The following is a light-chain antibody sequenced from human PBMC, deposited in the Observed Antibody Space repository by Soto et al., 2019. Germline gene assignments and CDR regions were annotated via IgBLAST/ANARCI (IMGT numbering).Light chain of an antibody. V-gene: IGKV4-1*01. CDR2: WAS. CDR1: QSVLYSSNNKND. Sequence: DIVMTQSPDSLAVSLGERATINCKSSQSVLYSSNNKNDLAWYQQKPGQPPKLLIYWASTRESGVPDRFSGSGSGTDFTLTISSLQAEDVAVYYCQQYYSTPWTFGQGNKVEIK. CDR3: QQYYSTPWT. J-gene: IGKJ1*01.